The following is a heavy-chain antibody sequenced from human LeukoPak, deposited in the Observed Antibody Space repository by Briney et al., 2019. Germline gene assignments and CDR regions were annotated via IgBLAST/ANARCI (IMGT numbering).Heavy chain of an antibody. CDR3: ARRLTTGTNDY. D-gene: IGHD1-7*01. Sequence: SETLSLTCTVSGDSISSYYWSWIRQPPGKGLEWIGYIYYNGTTNYNPSLKSRLTISVDTSKSQFSLRLSSVTAADTAVYYCARRLTTGTNDYWGQGTLVTVSS. V-gene: IGHV4-59*08. CDR1: GDSISSYY. J-gene: IGHJ4*02. CDR2: IYYNGTT.